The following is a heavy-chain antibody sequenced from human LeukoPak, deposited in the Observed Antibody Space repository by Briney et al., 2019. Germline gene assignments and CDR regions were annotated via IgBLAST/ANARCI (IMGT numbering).Heavy chain of an antibody. V-gene: IGHV1-2*02. D-gene: IGHD5-24*01. J-gene: IGHJ4*02. Sequence: ASVKVSCGASAYTFSAYYMHWVRQAPGQGLEWMGWINPKRGGTKYAQKFQGRVTMTRDTSISTAYMELSRLRSDDTAVYYCARLPRDGYNRYFDYWGQGTLVTVSS. CDR2: INPKRGGT. CDR3: ARLPRDGYNRYFDY. CDR1: AYTFSAYY.